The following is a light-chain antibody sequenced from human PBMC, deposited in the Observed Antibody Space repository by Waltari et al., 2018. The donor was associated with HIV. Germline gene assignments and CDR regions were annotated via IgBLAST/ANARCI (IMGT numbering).Light chain of an antibody. Sequence: QSALTQPPSASGSLGQSVTISCTGSSSDIEAYDSVSWFQQHPRSAPKLLLYEVTRRPSTVSDRFSGSRSGSTAFLTVAGLQPDDEATYFCSSYGDSLRVLFGGGTNVTVL. CDR3: SSYGDSLRVL. CDR2: EVT. CDR1: SSDIEAYDS. V-gene: IGLV2-8*01. J-gene: IGLJ3*02.